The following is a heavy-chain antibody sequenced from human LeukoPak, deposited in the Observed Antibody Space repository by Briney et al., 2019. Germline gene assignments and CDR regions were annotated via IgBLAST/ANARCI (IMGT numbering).Heavy chain of an antibody. CDR1: GFXFGSYA. J-gene: IGHJ4*02. V-gene: IGHV3-30-3*01. CDR2: ISYDGTNK. CDR3: ARESPACGEDCYFDY. Sequence: GGSLRLSCAASGFXFGSYAMHWVRQAPGRGLEWVAGISYDGTNKYYADSVKGRFTISRDNSKNTLYLQMNSLRTDDTAVYYCARESPACGEDCYFDYWGQETLVTVSS. D-gene: IGHD2-21*02.